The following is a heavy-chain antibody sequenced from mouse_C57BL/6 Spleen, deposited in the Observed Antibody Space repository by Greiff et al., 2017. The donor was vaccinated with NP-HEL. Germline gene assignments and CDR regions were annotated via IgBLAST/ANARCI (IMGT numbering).Heavy chain of an antibody. D-gene: IGHD1-1*01. J-gene: IGHJ3*01. V-gene: IGHV1-82*01. Sequence: QVQLQQSGPELVKPGASVKISCKASGYAFSSSWMNWVKQRPGKGLEWIGRIYPGDGDTNYNGKFKGKATLTADKSSSTAYMQLSSLTSEDSAVYFCARETTVEGWFAYWGQGTLVTVSA. CDR3: ARETTVEGWFAY. CDR1: GYAFSSSW. CDR2: IYPGDGDT.